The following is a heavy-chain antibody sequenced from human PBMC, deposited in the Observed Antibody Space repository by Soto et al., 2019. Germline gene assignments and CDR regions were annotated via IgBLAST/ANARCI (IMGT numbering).Heavy chain of an antibody. V-gene: IGHV3-30*18. D-gene: IGHD3-10*01. Sequence: RWSLRLSCSASVFTFSSYGMHWGRQAPGKGLEWVAVISYDGSNKYYADSVKGRFTISRGNSKNTLYLQMNSLRAEDTAVYYCAKDGASYYYYGMDVWGQGTTVTVSS. J-gene: IGHJ6*02. CDR2: ISYDGSNK. CDR1: VFTFSSYG. CDR3: AKDGASYYYYGMDV.